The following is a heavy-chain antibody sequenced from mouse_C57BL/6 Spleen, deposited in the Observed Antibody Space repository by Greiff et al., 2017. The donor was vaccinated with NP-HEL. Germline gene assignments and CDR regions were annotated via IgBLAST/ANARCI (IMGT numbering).Heavy chain of an antibody. J-gene: IGHJ3*01. Sequence: DVKLVESGGGLVKPGGSLKLSCAASGFTFSSYAMSWVRQTPEKRLEWVATISDGGSYTYYPDNVKGRFTISRDNAKNNLYLQMSHLKSEDTAMYYCAREGVGNRFAYWGQGTLVTVAA. CDR2: ISDGGSYT. CDR3: AREGVGNRFAY. D-gene: IGHD2-1*01. CDR1: GFTFSSYA. V-gene: IGHV5-4*01.